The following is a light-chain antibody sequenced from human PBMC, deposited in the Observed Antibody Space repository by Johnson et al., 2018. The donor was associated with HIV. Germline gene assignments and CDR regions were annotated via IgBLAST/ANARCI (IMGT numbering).Light chain of an antibody. CDR3: GTWDSSLRACF. V-gene: IGLV1-51*01. CDR1: SSNIGNNY. CDR2: DNN. J-gene: IGLJ1*01. Sequence: QSVLTQPPSVSAAPGQKVTISCSGSSSNIGNNYVSWYQQIQGTAPKLLIYDNNKRPSGIPDRFSGSKSGPSATLAIPVLPTGDEADYYGGTWDSSLRACFCGTGTKVTVL.